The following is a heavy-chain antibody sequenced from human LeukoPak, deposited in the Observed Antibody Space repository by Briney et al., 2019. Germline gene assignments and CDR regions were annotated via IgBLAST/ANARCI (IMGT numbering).Heavy chain of an antibody. J-gene: IGHJ4*02. D-gene: IGHD6-13*01. CDR1: GFTFSSYS. V-gene: IGHV3-21*01. CDR2: ISSSSSYI. CDR3: ARASYSSSYGY. Sequence: GGSLRLSWAASGFTFSSYSMNWVRKAPGKGLEWVSSISSSSSYIYYADSVKGRFTISRDNAKNSLYLQMSSLRAEDTAVYYCARASYSSSYGYWGQGTLVTVSS.